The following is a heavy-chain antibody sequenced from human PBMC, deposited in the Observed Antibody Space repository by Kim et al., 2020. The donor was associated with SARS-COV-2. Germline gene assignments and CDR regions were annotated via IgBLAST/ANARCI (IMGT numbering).Heavy chain of an antibody. CDR1: GFTFSSYS. CDR3: ARDREGGYELYYYYYYGMDV. V-gene: IGHV3-21*01. J-gene: IGHJ6*02. D-gene: IGHD5-12*01. CDR2: ISSSSSYI. Sequence: GGSLRLSCAASGFTFSSYSMNWVRQAPGKGLEWVSSISSSSSYIYYADSVKGRFTISRDNAKNSLYLQMNSLRAEDTAVYYCARDREGGYELYYYYYYGMDVWGQGTTVTVSS.